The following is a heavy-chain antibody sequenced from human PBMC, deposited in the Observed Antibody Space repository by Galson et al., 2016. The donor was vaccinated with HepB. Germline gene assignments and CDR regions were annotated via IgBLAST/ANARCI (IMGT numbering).Heavy chain of an antibody. CDR1: GFTFSDAW. CDR3: ATDRPTLPLHR. Sequence: SLRLSCAASGFTFSDAWMSWVRQAPGKGLEWVGRIKSTADGGTKNYAAPVSGRFTISRDDSTDTVYLDTNSLKIEEPAVYYCATDRPTLPLHRWGQGTLVKVSS. CDR2: IKSTADGGTK. V-gene: IGHV3-15*01. J-gene: IGHJ4*02.